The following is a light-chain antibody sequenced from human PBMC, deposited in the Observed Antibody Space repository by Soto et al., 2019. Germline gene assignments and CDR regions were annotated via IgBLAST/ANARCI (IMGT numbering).Light chain of an antibody. CDR3: QQYGNSPQT. CDR2: GAS. J-gene: IGKJ1*01. Sequence: EIVLTQSPATLSVSPGERATLSCMATQSVSSSLAWYQQKPGQAPRLLIFGASSRATGIPNRFSGSGSGTDFTLTISRLEPEDFAVYYCQQYGNSPQTLGQGTKVDIK. V-gene: IGKV3-20*01. CDR1: QSVSSS.